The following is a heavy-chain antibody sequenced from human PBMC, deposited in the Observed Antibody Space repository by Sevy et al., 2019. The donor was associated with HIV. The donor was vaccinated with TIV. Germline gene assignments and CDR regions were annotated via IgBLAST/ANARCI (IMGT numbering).Heavy chain of an antibody. V-gene: IGHV4-59*01. CDR2: RYYTSSA. CDR1: GGSISSYY. J-gene: IGHJ5*02. CDR3: ARYYYDNSGPGSWFDP. Sequence: SETLSLTCTVSGGSISSYYWTWIRQPPGKGLERIGYRYYTSSANYNPSLKSRVTISVDTSKNQFSLKLSSVTAADTAVYYCARYYYDNSGPGSWFDPWGQGTLVTVSS. D-gene: IGHD3-22*01.